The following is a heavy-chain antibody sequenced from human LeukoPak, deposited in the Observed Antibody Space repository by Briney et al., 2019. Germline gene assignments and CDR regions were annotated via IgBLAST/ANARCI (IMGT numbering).Heavy chain of an antibody. D-gene: IGHD2-21*02. CDR1: GGSISSYY. CDR2: IYTSGST. V-gene: IGHV4-4*07. J-gene: IGHJ6*02. CDR3: ARDVVVVVTARYGMDV. Sequence: SETLSLTCTVSGGSISSYYWSWIRQPAGKGLEWIGRIYTSGSTNYNPSLKSRVTISVDTSKNQFSLKLSSVTAADTAVYYCARDVVVVVTARYGMDVWGQGTTVTVSS.